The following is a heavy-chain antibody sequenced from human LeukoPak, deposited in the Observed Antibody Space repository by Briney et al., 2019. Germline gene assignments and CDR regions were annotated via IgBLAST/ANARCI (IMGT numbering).Heavy chain of an antibody. J-gene: IGHJ3*01. CDR1: GGSFSGYL. CDR2: INHSGYT. D-gene: IGHD6-6*01. CDR3: ARHEFGSSSAAFDS. V-gene: IGHV4-34*01. Sequence: SETLSLTCAVHGGSFSGYLWSWIRQPPGKGLEYIGEINHSGYTTYNPSLKSRVTISVDTSKNEFSLNMISVTAADTAVYYCARHEFGSSSAAFDSWGQGTMVIVSS.